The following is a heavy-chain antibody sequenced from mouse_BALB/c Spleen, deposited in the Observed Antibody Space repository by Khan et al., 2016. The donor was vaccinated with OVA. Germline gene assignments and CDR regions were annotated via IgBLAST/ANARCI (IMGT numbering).Heavy chain of an antibody. J-gene: IGHJ4*01. CDR1: GYTFTSYW. V-gene: IGHV1S41*01. CDR2: IAPGSGST. CDR3: AISNYCGSSLYAMDY. D-gene: IGHD1-1*01. Sequence: DLVKPGASVKLSCKASGYTFTSYWINWIKQRPGQGLEWIGHIAPGSGSTYYNEMFKGMATLTVDTSSSTVYIQLSSRSSEDSALYFCAISNYCGSSLYAMDYWGQGTSVTVSS.